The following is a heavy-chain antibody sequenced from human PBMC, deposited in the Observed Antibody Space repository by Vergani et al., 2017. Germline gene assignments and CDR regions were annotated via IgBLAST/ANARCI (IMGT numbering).Heavy chain of an antibody. J-gene: IGHJ1*01. Sequence: EVDLVESGGGLAQPGGSLRLSCEASGITFWKFGMHWVRQGPGKGLEWVSGISWNSGAVDYADSVGGRFTIARDNAKNSLFLEMNSLRFEDTAVYYCATESCGTPGCQIGYFREWGQGTLVTVSS. CDR1: GITFWKFG. V-gene: IGHV3-9*01. D-gene: IGHD1-1*01. CDR2: ISWNSGAV. CDR3: ATESCGTPGCQIGYFRE.